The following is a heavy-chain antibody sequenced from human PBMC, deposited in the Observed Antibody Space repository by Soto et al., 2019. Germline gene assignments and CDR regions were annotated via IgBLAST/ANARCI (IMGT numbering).Heavy chain of an antibody. CDR2: ISSSSSYI. CDR1: GFTFSSYS. V-gene: IGHV3-21*01. CDR3: ARDLKTLVGATRSAAFDI. J-gene: IGHJ3*02. D-gene: IGHD1-26*01. Sequence: EVQLVESGGGLVKPGGSLRLSCAASGFTFSSYSMNWVRQAPGKGLEWVSSISSSSSYIYYADSVTGRFTISRDNAKNSLYLQMNSLRAEDTAVYYCARDLKTLVGATRSAAFDIWGQGTMVTVSS.